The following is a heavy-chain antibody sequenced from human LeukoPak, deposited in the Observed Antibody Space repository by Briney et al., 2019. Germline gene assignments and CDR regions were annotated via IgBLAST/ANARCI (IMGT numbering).Heavy chain of an antibody. V-gene: IGHV3-23*01. Sequence: GGSLRLSCAASGFTLSTYGMIWVRQAPGKGLEWVSDISGTGGSTYYADSVKGRFTISRDNSKNTLYLQMNSLRAEDTAVYYCAKKYSTGLDPWGQGTLVTVSS. CDR1: GFTLSTYG. CDR3: AKKYSTGLDP. J-gene: IGHJ5*02. D-gene: IGHD1-26*01. CDR2: ISGTGGST.